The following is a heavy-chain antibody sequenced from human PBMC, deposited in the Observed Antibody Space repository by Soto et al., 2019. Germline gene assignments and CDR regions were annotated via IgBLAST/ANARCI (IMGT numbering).Heavy chain of an antibody. CDR1: GFTFSSYA. CDR2: ISGSGGST. Sequence: HPGGSLRLSCAASGFTFSSYAMIWVRQAPGKGLEWVSAISGSGGSTYYADSVKGRFTISRDNSKNTLYLQMNSLRAEDTAVYYCAKGKGVYYYDSSGYWPFDYWGQGTLVTVSS. V-gene: IGHV3-23*01. CDR3: AKGKGVYYYDSSGYWPFDY. D-gene: IGHD3-22*01. J-gene: IGHJ4*02.